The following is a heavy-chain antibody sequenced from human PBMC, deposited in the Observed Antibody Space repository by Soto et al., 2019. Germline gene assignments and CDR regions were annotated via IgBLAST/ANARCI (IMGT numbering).Heavy chain of an antibody. J-gene: IGHJ4*02. Sequence: QVQLVESGGGVVQPGRSLRLSCAASGFTFSSYAMHWVRQAPGKGLEWVAAISYDGSNKYYADSVKGRFTISRDNSKNTLYLQMNSLRAEDTAVYYCAREEVDTAMVPLYYWGQGTLVTVSS. CDR3: AREEVDTAMVPLYY. CDR2: ISYDGSNK. CDR1: GFTFSSYA. D-gene: IGHD5-18*01. V-gene: IGHV3-30-3*01.